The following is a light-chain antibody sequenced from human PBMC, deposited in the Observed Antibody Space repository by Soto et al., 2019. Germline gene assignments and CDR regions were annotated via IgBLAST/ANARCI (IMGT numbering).Light chain of an antibody. CDR3: QVWDSSSDKV. CDR1: NIGSKP. Sequence: SYELTQPHSVSVATAQMARITCGGNNIGSKPVNWYQQKPGQDPVLVICSDTNWPSGIPERLSGSNPGNTATLIISRIEAGDEADCYCQVWDSSSDKVFGSGTQLTVL. V-gene: IGLV3-12*02. J-gene: IGLJ6*01. CDR2: SDT.